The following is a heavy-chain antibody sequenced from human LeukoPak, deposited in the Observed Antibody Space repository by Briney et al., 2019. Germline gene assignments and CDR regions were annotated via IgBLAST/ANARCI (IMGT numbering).Heavy chain of an antibody. CDR2: ISAYNGNT. V-gene: IGHV1-18*01. CDR1: GYTFTSYG. D-gene: IGHD2-8*01. J-gene: IGHJ6*03. CDR3: ARVHGMVFYYYYYLDV. Sequence: ASVKVSCKASGYTFTSYGISWVRQAPGQGLEWMGWISAYNGNTNYAQKHQGRVTMTTDTATSTAYMELRSLRSDDTAVYYCARVHGMVFYYYYYLDVWGKGTTVTVSS.